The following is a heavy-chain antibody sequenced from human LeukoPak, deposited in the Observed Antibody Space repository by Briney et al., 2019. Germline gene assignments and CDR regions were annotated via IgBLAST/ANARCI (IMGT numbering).Heavy chain of an antibody. J-gene: IGHJ5*02. Sequence: SETLSLTCTVSGDSISSSFYYWGWIRQPPGKGLEWIGSIYYSGSTYYNPSLRSRVSISVHTSKNQFSLKLTSVTAADTAVYYCARPVPSRLGWFDPWGQGTLVTVSS. V-gene: IGHV4-39*01. D-gene: IGHD1-1*01. CDR2: IYYSGST. CDR3: ARPVPSRLGWFDP. CDR1: GDSISSSFYY.